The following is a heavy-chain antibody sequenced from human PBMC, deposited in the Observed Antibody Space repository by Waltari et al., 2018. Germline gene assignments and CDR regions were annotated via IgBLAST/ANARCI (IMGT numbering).Heavy chain of an antibody. D-gene: IGHD4-17*01. CDR3: AGLYGDYPTTEEYFQH. Sequence: QVQLVQSGAEVKKPGASVKVSCKASGYTFTGYYMHWVRQAPGQGLEWMGRINPNSGGTNYAQKFQGRVTMTRDTSISTAYMELSRLRSDDTAVYYCAGLYGDYPTTEEYFQHWGQGTLVTVSS. CDR2: INPNSGGT. CDR1: GYTFTGYY. V-gene: IGHV1-2*06. J-gene: IGHJ1*01.